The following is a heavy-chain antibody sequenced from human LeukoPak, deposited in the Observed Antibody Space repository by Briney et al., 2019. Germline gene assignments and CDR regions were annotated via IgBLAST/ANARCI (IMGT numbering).Heavy chain of an antibody. J-gene: IGHJ5*02. CDR3: ARDYTGYFP. CDR2: IKTDGSEK. V-gene: IGHV3-7*03. D-gene: IGHD3-9*01. Sequence: GGSLRLSCAASGFSVIDNYMSWVRQAPGKGQEWVANIKTDGSEKYYVDSVKGRFTISRDNAKNSLYLQMNSLRAEDTAVYYCARDYTGYFPWGQGTLVIVSS. CDR1: GFSVIDNY.